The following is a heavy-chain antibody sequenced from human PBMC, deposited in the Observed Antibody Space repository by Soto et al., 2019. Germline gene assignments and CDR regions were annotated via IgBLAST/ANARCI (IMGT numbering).Heavy chain of an antibody. Sequence: QITLKESGPTLVKPTQTLTLTCTFSGFSLSTSGVGVGWIRQPPGKALEWLALIYWDGDQRYSPSLQSRLAIPEETSYSQVVHTMANMDPVDTATYYCAHSEQRLIRGRYSGHFDNWGQVTLVTVSS. D-gene: IGHD6-25*01. V-gene: IGHV2-5*02. CDR2: IYWDGDQ. J-gene: IGHJ4*02. CDR1: GFSLSTSGVG. CDR3: AHSEQRLIRGRYSGHFDN.